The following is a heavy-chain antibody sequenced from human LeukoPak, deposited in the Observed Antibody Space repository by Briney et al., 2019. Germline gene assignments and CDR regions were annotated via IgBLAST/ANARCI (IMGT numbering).Heavy chain of an antibody. CDR3: ARHYYDRSDSYSFDY. J-gene: IGHJ4*02. CDR1: GGSISGYY. Sequence: SETLSLTCTVSGGSISGYYWSWIRQPPGKGLEWIGHIFSSGSTNYNPSLKSRVTISEDTTVNQFSLKLSSVTAADTAVYYCARHYYDRSDSYSFDYWGQGTLVTVSS. V-gene: IGHV4-59*08. CDR2: IFSSGST. D-gene: IGHD3-22*01.